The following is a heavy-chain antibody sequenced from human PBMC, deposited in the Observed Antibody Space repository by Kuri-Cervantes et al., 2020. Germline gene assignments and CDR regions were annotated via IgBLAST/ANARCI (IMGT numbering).Heavy chain of an antibody. CDR2: ISYDGSNK. CDR1: GFTFSSYA. Sequence: GESLKISCAASGFTFSSYAMHWVRQAPGKGLEWVAVISYDGSNKYYADSVKGRFTISKDNSKNTLYLQMNSLRAEDTAVYYCARDRYSSGWAIYYYYGMDVWGQGTTVTVSS. D-gene: IGHD6-19*01. J-gene: IGHJ6*02. CDR3: ARDRYSSGWAIYYYYGMDV. V-gene: IGHV3-30-3*01.